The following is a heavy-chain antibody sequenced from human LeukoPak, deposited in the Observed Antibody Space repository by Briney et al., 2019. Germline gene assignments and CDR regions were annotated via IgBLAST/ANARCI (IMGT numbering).Heavy chain of an antibody. Sequence: SETLSLTCTVSGGSIRSYYWSWIRQPPGKGLEWIGYIYYSGTTNYNPSLKSRVTISVDTSKNQFFLKVSSVTAADTAVYYCARDRQWLGYFDYWGQGTLVTVSS. CDR3: ARDRQWLGYFDY. CDR1: GGSIRSYY. V-gene: IGHV4-59*01. J-gene: IGHJ4*02. CDR2: IYYSGTT. D-gene: IGHD6-19*01.